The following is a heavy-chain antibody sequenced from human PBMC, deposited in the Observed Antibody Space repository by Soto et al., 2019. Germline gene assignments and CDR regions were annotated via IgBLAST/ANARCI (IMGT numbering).Heavy chain of an antibody. CDR1: GGTFSNYP. V-gene: IGHV1-69*12. D-gene: IGHD5-12*01. J-gene: IGHJ2*01. Sequence: QVQLVQCGAEVKKPGSSVKVSWKASGGTFSNYPISWVRQAPGQGLEWMGGIIPIFGTVNYAQKFQGRVTITEDESTSTAYMELSSLRSEDTAVYYCARGNHRWLQLWYFDLWGRGTLVTVSS. CDR2: IIPIFGTV. CDR3: ARGNHRWLQLWYFDL.